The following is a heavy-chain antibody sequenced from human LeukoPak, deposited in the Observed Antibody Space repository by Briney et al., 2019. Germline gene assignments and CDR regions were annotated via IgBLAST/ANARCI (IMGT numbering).Heavy chain of an antibody. V-gene: IGHV3-53*01. Sequence: GGSLRLSCAASGFTVSSNYMNWVRQAPGKGLEWVSVIYSDGNTYYADSVKGRFTISRDNSKNTLYLQMNSLRAEDTAVYYCAKGGRNDAFDIWGQGTMVTVSS. CDR1: GFTVSSNY. D-gene: IGHD5-12*01. CDR3: AKGGRNDAFDI. CDR2: IYSDGNT. J-gene: IGHJ3*02.